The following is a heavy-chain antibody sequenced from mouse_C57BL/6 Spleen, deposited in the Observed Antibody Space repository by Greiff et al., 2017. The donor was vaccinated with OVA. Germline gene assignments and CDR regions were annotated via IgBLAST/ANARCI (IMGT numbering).Heavy chain of an antibody. V-gene: IGHV1-15*01. Sequence: VKLMESGAELVRPGASVTLSCKASGYTFTDYEMHWVKQTPVHGLEWIGAIDPETGGTAYNQKFKGKAILTADKSSSTAYMELRSLTSEDSAVYYCTGDGYSYAMDYWGQGTSVTVSS. D-gene: IGHD2-3*01. CDR2: IDPETGGT. CDR1: GYTFTDYE. J-gene: IGHJ4*01. CDR3: TGDGYSYAMDY.